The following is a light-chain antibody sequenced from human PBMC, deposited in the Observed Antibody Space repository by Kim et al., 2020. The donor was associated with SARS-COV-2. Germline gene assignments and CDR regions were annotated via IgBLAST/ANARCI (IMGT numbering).Light chain of an antibody. CDR1: QSISSS. CDR3: QQSYSSSIT. J-gene: IGKJ5*01. Sequence: ASGGDRVIITCRASQSISSSLNWYQQKPRKAPNLLIFGASSLQSGVPLRFSGSGSGTEFTLTISSLQPEDFATYYCQQSYSSSITFGQGTRLEIK. CDR2: GAS. V-gene: IGKV1-39*01.